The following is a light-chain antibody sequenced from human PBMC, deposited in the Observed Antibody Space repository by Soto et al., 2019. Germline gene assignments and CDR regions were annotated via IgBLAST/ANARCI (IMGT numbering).Light chain of an antibody. Sequence: QSALTQPRSVSGSPGQSVTISCIGTSSDVGGYNYVSWYQQHPGKAPKVMIYDVSERPSGVPDRFSGSKSGNTASLTISGLQAEDEDDYYCCSYAGSPRYVLGTGTKVTVL. CDR2: DVS. J-gene: IGLJ1*01. CDR3: CSYAGSPRYV. V-gene: IGLV2-11*01. CDR1: SSDVGGYNY.